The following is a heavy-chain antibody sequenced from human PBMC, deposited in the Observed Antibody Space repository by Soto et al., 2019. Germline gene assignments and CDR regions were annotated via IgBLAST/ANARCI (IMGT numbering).Heavy chain of an antibody. CDR2: ISSSSSYI. J-gene: IGHJ3*02. D-gene: IGHD1-7*01. V-gene: IGHV3-21*01. CDR1: GFTFSSYS. Sequence: PGGSLRLSCAASGFTFSSYSMNWVRQAPGKGLEWVSSISSSSSYIYYADSVKGRFTISRDNAKNSLYLQMNSLRAEDTAVYYCARADGTTGAFDIWGQGTMVTVSS. CDR3: ARADGTTGAFDI.